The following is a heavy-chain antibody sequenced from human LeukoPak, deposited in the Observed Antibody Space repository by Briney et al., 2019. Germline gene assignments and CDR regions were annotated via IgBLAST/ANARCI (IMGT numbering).Heavy chain of an antibody. D-gene: IGHD6-19*01. Sequence: PGGSLRLSCAASGFTFSSYWMSWAGQAPGQGLAWVAIIKHVGVEKYYVDSVKGRFTISRDNAKNSLYLQMNSLRAEDTAVYYCARVEKQWLVLPPPLIYYFDYWGQGTLVTVSS. CDR2: IKHVGVEK. CDR1: GFTFSSYW. V-gene: IGHV3-7*01. CDR3: ARVEKQWLVLPPPLIYYFDY. J-gene: IGHJ4*02.